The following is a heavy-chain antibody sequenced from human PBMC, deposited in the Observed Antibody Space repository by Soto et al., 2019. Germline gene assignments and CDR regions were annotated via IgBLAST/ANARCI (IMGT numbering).Heavy chain of an antibody. J-gene: IGHJ3*01. CDR1: GFTFSSYS. D-gene: IGHD4-17*01. CDR2: ISSRGGWI. CDR3: AKGSGDFLRSDWFEV. Sequence: EVQLEESGGGLVKPGGSLRLSCAASGFTFSSYSMNWVRLAPGKGLEWVSSISSRGGWIYYADSMRGRFTISRDNAKNSLYRQMSSLRAEDTAVYYCAKGSGDFLRSDWFEVWGKGTMVTVSS. V-gene: IGHV3-21*01.